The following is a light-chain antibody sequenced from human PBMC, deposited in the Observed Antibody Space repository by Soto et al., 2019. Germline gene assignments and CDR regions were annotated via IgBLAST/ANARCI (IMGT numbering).Light chain of an antibody. CDR1: QDISKF. CDR3: QQYNTYPWT. J-gene: IGKJ1*01. Sequence: DIQMTQSPSSLSASVGDKVTITCRASQDISKFLAWFQQKPGKAPKSLIYAASNLQSGVPSRFSGSGSGTDFTLTISSLQPEDFATYYCQQYNTYPWTFGQGTNVGVK. CDR2: AAS. V-gene: IGKV1-16*01.